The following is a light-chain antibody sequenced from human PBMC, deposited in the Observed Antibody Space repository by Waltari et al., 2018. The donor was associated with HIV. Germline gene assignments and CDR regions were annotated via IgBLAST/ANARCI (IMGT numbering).Light chain of an antibody. V-gene: IGLV2-23*02. Sequence: QSALTQPPSVPGSPGQSITISSTGTNSYKYLSWYQHPPGKAPKLLIFEDTKRPSGVSYRFSGYKSGDRASLTISGLQADDEADYYCCSFTRTSGFAFYVFGPGTTVTVL. CDR3: CSFTRTSGFAFYV. J-gene: IGLJ1*01. CDR2: EDT. CDR1: NSYKY.